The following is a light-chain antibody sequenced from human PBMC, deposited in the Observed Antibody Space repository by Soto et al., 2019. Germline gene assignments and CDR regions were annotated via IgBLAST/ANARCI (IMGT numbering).Light chain of an antibody. CDR1: PSVSSSY. CDR3: QQYGSSPYT. CDR2: GAS. V-gene: IGKV3-20*01. Sequence: EVVLTQSTGTLSLSPGERATLSCRASPSVSSSYLAWYLQKPGQAPRLLIYGASNRATGIPDRFSGSGSGTDFTLTISRLEPEDFAVYYCQQYGSSPYTFGPGTKVEVK. J-gene: IGKJ2*01.